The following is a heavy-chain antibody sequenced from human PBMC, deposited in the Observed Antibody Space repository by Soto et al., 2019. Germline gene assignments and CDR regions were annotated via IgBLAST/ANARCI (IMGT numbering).Heavy chain of an antibody. J-gene: IGHJ6*03. CDR3: TTVVHVLMVYAAFPYYMDV. V-gene: IGHV3-15*01. CDR2: IKSKTDGGTT. Sequence: GGSLRLSCAASGFTFSNAWMSWVRQAPGKGLEWVGRIKSKTDGGTTDYAAPVKGRFTISRDDSKNTLYLQMNSLKTEDTAVYYCTTVVHVLMVYAAFPYYMDVWGKGTTVTVSS. D-gene: IGHD2-8*01. CDR1: GFTFSNAW.